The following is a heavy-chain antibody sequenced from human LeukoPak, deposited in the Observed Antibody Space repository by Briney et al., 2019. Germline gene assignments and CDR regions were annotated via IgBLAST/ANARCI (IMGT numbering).Heavy chain of an antibody. CDR3: AKDPMYFQH. V-gene: IGHV3-9*01. CDR1: GFIFDDHG. Sequence: SLRLSCAASGFIFDDHGMHWVRQAPGKGLEWVSGISWSSGIIGYADSVKGRFTISRDNAKNSLDLQMESLRAEDTAVYYCAKDPMYFQHWGQGTLVTVSS. J-gene: IGHJ1*01. CDR2: ISWSSGII.